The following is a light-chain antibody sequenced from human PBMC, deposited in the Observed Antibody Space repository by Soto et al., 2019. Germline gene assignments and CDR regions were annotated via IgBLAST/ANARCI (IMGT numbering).Light chain of an antibody. J-gene: IGLJ3*02. CDR1: ASTIGRNT. CDR3: AAWDDSVSGRV. Sequence: SVLAQPPSASGTPGQRVTISCSGRASTIGRNTVNWYQQVPGTAPKLLLYNNNQRPSGVPDRFSGSKSGTSASLAISGLQTEDEADYYCAAWDDSVSGRVFGGGTKLTVL. CDR2: NNN. V-gene: IGLV1-44*01.